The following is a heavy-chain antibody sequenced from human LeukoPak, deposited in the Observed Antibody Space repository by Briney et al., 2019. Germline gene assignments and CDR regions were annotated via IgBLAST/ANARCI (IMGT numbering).Heavy chain of an antibody. D-gene: IGHD3-22*01. Sequence: WASVKVSCKASGYTFTSYDINWVRQATGQGLEWVGWMNPNSGNTGYAKKFQGRVTMTRNTSISTAYMELSSLRSEDTAVYYCARSPTHYYDSSGSDYWGQGTLVTVSS. CDR3: ARSPTHYYDSSGSDY. J-gene: IGHJ4*02. V-gene: IGHV1-8*01. CDR2: MNPNSGNT. CDR1: GYTFTSYD.